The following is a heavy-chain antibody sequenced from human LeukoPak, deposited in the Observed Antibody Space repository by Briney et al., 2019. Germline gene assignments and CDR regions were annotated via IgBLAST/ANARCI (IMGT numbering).Heavy chain of an antibody. CDR2: IYYSGST. CDR1: GGSISSSSYY. J-gene: IGHJ4*02. CDR3: ARARGQQLVT. D-gene: IGHD6-13*01. Sequence: SETLSLTYTVSGGSISSSSYYWGWIRQPPGKGLEWIVSIYYSGSTYYNPSLKSRVTISVDTSKNHFPLTLSSVTAADTAVYYCARARGQQLVTWGQGTLVTVSS. V-gene: IGHV4-39*02.